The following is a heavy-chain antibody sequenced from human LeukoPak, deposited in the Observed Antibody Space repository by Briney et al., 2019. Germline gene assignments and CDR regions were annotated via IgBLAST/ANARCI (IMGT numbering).Heavy chain of an antibody. CDR3: AITEYSSDY. V-gene: IGHV4-38-2*02. CDR2: IYYSGST. J-gene: IGHJ4*02. CDR1: GYSISSGHY. D-gene: IGHD6-13*01. Sequence: SETLSLTCTVSGYSISSGHYWGWIRQPPGKGLEWIGSIYYSGSTYYNPSLKSRVTISVDTSKNQFSLKLSSVTAADTAVYYCAITEYSSDYWGQGTLVTVSS.